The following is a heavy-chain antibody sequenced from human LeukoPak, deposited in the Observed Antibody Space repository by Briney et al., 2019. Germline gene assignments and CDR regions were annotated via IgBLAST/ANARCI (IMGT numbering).Heavy chain of an antibody. D-gene: IGHD5-24*01. Sequence: GGSLRLSCSASGFTFSSYAMHWVRQAPGKGLEYVSVISSNGGSTYYADPVKGRFTISRDNSKNTLYLKMISLRDEDAAVYYCVKDFGDAYNYFDFWGQGTPVTVFS. J-gene: IGHJ4*02. V-gene: IGHV3-64D*09. CDR1: GFTFSSYA. CDR3: VKDFGDAYNYFDF. CDR2: ISSNGGST.